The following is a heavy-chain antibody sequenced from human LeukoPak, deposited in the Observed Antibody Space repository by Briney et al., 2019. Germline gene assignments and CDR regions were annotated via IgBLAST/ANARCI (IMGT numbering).Heavy chain of an antibody. CDR3: ARSSEGRYYYDSSGYSYYYYYMGV. Sequence: PSETLSLTCTVSGGSISSYYWSWIRQPPGKGLEWIGFIYYSGSTNYNPSLKSRVTISVDTSKNQFSLKLSSVTAADTAVYYCARSSEGRYYYDSSGYSYYYYYMGVWGKGTTVTISS. J-gene: IGHJ6*03. CDR2: IYYSGST. CDR1: GGSISSYY. D-gene: IGHD3-22*01. V-gene: IGHV4-59*01.